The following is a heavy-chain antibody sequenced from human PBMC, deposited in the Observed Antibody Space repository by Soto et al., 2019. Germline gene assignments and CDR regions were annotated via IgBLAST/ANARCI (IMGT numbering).Heavy chain of an antibody. D-gene: IGHD5-12*01. Sequence: PVGSLRLSCAASGFTFSSNAMHWVRQAPVKGLEWVAVISYTGSNKYYADSVKGRFAISRDNSKNTLYLQMNSLRAEDPAVYYCARDNSGYDGFDYWGQGTLLTVSS. J-gene: IGHJ4*02. V-gene: IGHV3-30*09. CDR3: ARDNSGYDGFDY. CDR1: GFTFSSNA. CDR2: ISYTGSNK.